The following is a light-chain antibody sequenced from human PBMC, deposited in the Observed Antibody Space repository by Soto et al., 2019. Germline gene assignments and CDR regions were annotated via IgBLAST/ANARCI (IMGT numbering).Light chain of an antibody. V-gene: IGKV1-5*03. Sequence: DIQMTQSPSTLSASVGDRVTITCRASQSISTWLAWYQQKPGKAPKLLIYKASSLESGVPSRFSGSGSGTEFTLTISSRQPDDSATYYCQQYINRWTFGQGTKVEIK. CDR1: QSISTW. J-gene: IGKJ1*01. CDR2: KAS. CDR3: QQYINRWT.